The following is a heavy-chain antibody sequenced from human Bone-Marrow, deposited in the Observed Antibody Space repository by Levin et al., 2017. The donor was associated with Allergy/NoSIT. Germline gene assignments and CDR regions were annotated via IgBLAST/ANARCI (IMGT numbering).Heavy chain of an antibody. Sequence: SCAASGFTFSNYGMNWVRQAPGKELEWVAVISFNTYYEYYADSVKGRFTISRDNSKNTLFLQMNSLRPEDTGVYYCAKDAVTHFTSGSSFDYWGRGTLVTVSS. CDR3: AKDAVTHFTSGSSFDY. CDR1: GFTFSNYG. V-gene: IGHV3-30*18. D-gene: IGHD3-10*01. CDR2: ISFNTYYE. J-gene: IGHJ4*02.